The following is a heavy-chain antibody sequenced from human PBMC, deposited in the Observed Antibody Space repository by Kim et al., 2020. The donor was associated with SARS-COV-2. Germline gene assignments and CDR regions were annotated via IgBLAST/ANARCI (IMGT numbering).Heavy chain of an antibody. CDR3: ARVWGIMYYYFGN. CDR2: IFYVGST. J-gene: IGHJ4*02. Sequence: SETLSLTCTVSGGSISSGGYYWGWIRQHPGKGLEWIGNIFYVGSTYYNPSLKSRVTISVDTSKNQFSLKLMSVTAADTAVYYCARVWGIMYYYFGNWGQSTLVTVSS. D-gene: IGHD3-16*01. V-gene: IGHV4-31*03. CDR1: GGSISSGGYY.